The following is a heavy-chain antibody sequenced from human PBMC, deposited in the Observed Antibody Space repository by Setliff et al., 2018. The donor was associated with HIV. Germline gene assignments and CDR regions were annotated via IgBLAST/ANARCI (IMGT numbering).Heavy chain of an antibody. CDR2: LYWEDDK. CDR1: GFSLSTSGVG. D-gene: IGHD6-13*01. Sequence: SGPTLVNPTQTLTLTCTFSGFSLSTSGVGVGWIRQPPGKALECLALLYWEDDKRYSPSLKSRLTITKDTSKNQVVLTMSNMDPVDTATYYCARIAAAGDMDVWGKVTTVTVS. CDR3: ARIAAAGDMDV. J-gene: IGHJ6*03. V-gene: IGHV2-5*02.